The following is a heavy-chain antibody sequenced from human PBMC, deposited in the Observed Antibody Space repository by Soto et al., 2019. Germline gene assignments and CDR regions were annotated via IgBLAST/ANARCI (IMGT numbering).Heavy chain of an antibody. V-gene: IGHV3-66*01. J-gene: IGHJ4*02. D-gene: IGHD2-21*02. CDR3: ARGASVTQTVGY. CDR2: IYSRGGT. CDR1: GFTVSNNY. Sequence: EVQVVESGGGLVQPGGSLRLSCAASGFTVSNNYMTWVRQAPGKGLEWVSLIYSRGGTDYADSVKGRFTISRDNSKNIVYLQMNSLRLDNTALYYSARGASVTQTVGYWGQGARVTVSS.